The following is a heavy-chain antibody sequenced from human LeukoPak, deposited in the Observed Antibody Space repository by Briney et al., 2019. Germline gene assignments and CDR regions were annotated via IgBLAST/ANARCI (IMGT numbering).Heavy chain of an antibody. V-gene: IGHV4-61*02. CDR3: ARGIVVVAQLGFYFYYMDV. CDR2: ISSSGST. CDR1: GDSISSGDYY. J-gene: IGHJ6*03. Sequence: PSETLSLTCTVSGDSISSGDYYWSWIRQPAGRGLEWIGRISSSGSTNYNPSLKSRVTISVDTSKNQFSLKLSSVTAADTAVYYCARGIVVVAQLGFYFYYMDVWGKGTTVTISS. D-gene: IGHD2-15*01.